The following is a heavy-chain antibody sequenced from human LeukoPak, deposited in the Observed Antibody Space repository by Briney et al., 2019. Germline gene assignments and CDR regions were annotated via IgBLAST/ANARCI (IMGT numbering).Heavy chain of an antibody. V-gene: IGHV3-30*09. CDR2: VSFDGNTT. Sequence: GRSLRHSCAASGFTFRNYAMYWARQAPGRGLEWAAVVSFDGNTTFYSDSVKGRFANSRDNSKNTLYLEMNSLRPEDTAVYYCARFRAATTRFDYWGQGTLVTVSS. CDR1: GFTFRNYA. CDR3: ARFRAATTRFDY. D-gene: IGHD1/OR15-1a*01. J-gene: IGHJ4*02.